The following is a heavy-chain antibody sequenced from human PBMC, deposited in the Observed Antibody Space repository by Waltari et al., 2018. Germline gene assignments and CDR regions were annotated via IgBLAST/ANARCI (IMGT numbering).Heavy chain of an antibody. J-gene: IGHJ5*02. Sequence: DVQLSESGGGLAQPGGSLRLSCVASEFTLSNSAMSWVRQAPGKGLEWGSAIVRGGGTNYIDSVKGRFTISRDNAKNTLYLQMNSLRAEDTAVYYCARGDTAMGPYNWFDPWGQGTLVTVSS. CDR3: ARGDTAMGPYNWFDP. D-gene: IGHD5-18*01. CDR1: EFTLSNSA. CDR2: IVRGGGT. V-gene: IGHV3-23*01.